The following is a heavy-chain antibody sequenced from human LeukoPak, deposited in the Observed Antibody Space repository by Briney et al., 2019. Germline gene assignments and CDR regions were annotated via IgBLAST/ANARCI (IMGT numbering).Heavy chain of an antibody. CDR1: GGSISSYY. Sequence: SETLSLTCTVSGGSISSYYWSWIRQPPGKGLEWIGYIYYSGSTNYNPSLKSRVTISVDTSKNQFSLKLSSVTAAVTAVYYCARHPRMRGYCSGGSCPNWFDPWGQGTLVTVSS. CDR3: ARHPRMRGYCSGGSCPNWFDP. D-gene: IGHD2-15*01. CDR2: IYYSGST. V-gene: IGHV4-59*08. J-gene: IGHJ5*02.